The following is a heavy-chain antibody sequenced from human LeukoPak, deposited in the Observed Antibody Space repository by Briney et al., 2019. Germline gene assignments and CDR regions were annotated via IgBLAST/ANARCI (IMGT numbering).Heavy chain of an antibody. CDR1: GFTFSSYA. Sequence: PGGSLRLSCAASGFTFSSYAMSWLRQAPGKGLEWISDISGSGSSKYYADPVKGPFTSSRDNSKNTLYLQMNSLIAEDTAVYYCAKDRVARNNWFDPWGQGTLVTVSS. CDR3: AKDRVARNNWFDP. J-gene: IGHJ5*02. CDR2: ISGSGSSK. V-gene: IGHV3-23*01.